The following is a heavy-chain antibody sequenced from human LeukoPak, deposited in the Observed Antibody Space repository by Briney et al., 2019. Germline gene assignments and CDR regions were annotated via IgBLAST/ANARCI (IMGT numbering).Heavy chain of an antibody. V-gene: IGHV4-59*08. Sequence: SETLSLTCTVSSGSIGTYYWSWIRQPPGKGLEWIGDVYYNGNTNYNPSLKSRVTISVFTSKSQFSLKLTSVTAAGTAVYYCARQVAATAPVGYWGQGTLVTVSS. D-gene: IGHD6-13*01. CDR1: SGSIGTYY. CDR2: VYYNGNT. CDR3: ARQVAATAPVGY. J-gene: IGHJ4*02.